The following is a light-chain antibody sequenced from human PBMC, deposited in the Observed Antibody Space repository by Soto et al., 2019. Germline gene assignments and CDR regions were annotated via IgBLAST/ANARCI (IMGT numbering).Light chain of an antibody. Sequence: EIVMTQSTATLSVSPGERATLSCRASQSVSSNLAWYQQKPGQAPRLLIYVASTRATGIPARFSGSGSGTEFTLTISSLQSEDFAVYYCQQYNNWPPWTFGQGTKVEIK. J-gene: IGKJ1*01. CDR3: QQYNNWPPWT. CDR1: QSVSSN. CDR2: VAS. V-gene: IGKV3-15*01.